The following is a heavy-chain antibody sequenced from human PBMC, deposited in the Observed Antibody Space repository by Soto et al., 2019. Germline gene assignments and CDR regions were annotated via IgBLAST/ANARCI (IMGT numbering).Heavy chain of an antibody. D-gene: IGHD6-13*01. Sequence: SETLSLTCTVSGGSISSGGYYWSWIRQHPGKGLEWIGYIYYSGSTYYNPSLKSRVTISVDTSKNQFSLKLSSVTAADTAVYYCARGRWQQLADYWGQGTLVTVSS. V-gene: IGHV4-31*03. CDR1: GGSISSGGYY. CDR3: ARGRWQQLADY. CDR2: IYYSGST. J-gene: IGHJ4*02.